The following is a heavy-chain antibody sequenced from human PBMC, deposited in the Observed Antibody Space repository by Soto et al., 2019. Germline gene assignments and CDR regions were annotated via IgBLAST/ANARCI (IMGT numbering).Heavy chain of an antibody. V-gene: IGHV4-4*07. CDR3: AREDIYGSGSYSWFDP. J-gene: IGHJ5*02. CDR2: IYTSGST. CDR1: GGSISSYY. Sequence: SETLSLTCTVSGGSISSYYWSWVRQPAGKGLEWIGRIYTSGSTNYNPSLKSRVTMSVDTSKNQFSLKLSSVTAADTAVYYCAREDIYGSGSYSWFDPWGQGTLVTVSS. D-gene: IGHD3-10*01.